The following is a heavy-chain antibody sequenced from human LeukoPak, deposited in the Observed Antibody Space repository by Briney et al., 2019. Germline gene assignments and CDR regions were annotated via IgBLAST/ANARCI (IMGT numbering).Heavy chain of an antibody. CDR1: GGTFSSYT. Sequence: SVKVSCKASGGTFSSYTISWVRQAPGQGLEWLGRIIPILDITNYAQEFQGRVTITADKSTSTAYMELSSLRSEDTAVYYCARDGVVVVVASVYYYYYGMDVWGQGTTVTVSS. CDR3: ARDGVVVVVASVYYYYYGMDV. J-gene: IGHJ6*02. D-gene: IGHD2-15*01. V-gene: IGHV1-69*04. CDR2: IIPILDIT.